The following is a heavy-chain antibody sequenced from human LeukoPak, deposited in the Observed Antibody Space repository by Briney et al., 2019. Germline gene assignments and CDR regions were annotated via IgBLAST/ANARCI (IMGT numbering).Heavy chain of an antibody. J-gene: IGHJ6*02. Sequence: PGGSLRPSCAASGFTFSSYSMNWVRQAPGKGLEWVSSISSSSSYIYYADSVKGRFTISRDNAKNSLYLQMNSRRAEDTAVYYLSRDGFPWFGELWNYYYYGMDVWGQGTTVTVSS. CDR1: GFTFSSYS. CDR3: SRDGFPWFGELWNYYYYGMDV. D-gene: IGHD3-10*01. CDR2: ISSSSSYI. V-gene: IGHV3-21*01.